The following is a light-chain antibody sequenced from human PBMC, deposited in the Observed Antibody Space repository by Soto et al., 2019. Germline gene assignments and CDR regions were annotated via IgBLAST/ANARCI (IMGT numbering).Light chain of an antibody. J-gene: IGKJ4*01. CDR2: GAS. CDR1: QSVSSN. CDR3: HQYGSSRLT. V-gene: IGKV3-15*01. Sequence: MVETKSPASLTVSPGSGAPLSCRASQSVSSNLVWYQQKPGQTPRLLIYGASTRATGIPARFSGSGSGTDFTLTISRLQPEDFAVYYCHQYGSSRLTFGGGTKVDNK.